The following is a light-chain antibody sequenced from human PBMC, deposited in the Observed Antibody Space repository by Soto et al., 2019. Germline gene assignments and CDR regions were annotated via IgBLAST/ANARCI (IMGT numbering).Light chain of an antibody. J-gene: IGKJ1*01. CDR2: GAS. CDR3: QHSGDFRWT. CDR1: QSVSNNY. V-gene: IGKV3-20*01. Sequence: EIVLTQSPVTLSLSPWERATLSCRASQSVSNNYLAWYQQKPGQAPRLLIYGASSRATGIPDRFSGRGFGTDFTLTISRLEPEDFAVYYCQHSGDFRWTFGQGTKVDIK.